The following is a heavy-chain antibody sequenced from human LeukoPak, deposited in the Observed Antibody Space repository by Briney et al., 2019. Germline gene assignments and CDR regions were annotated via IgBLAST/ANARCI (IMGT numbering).Heavy chain of an antibody. J-gene: IGHJ4*02. CDR3: ARMESGGNLDY. D-gene: IGHD4-23*01. Sequence: PGGSLRLSCAASGFTFSSYEMNWVRQAPGKGLEWVSFISSSSSYIYYADSVKGRFIISRDNAKKSVFLQMNSLRAEDTAVYYCARMESGGNLDYWGQGTLVTVSS. CDR1: GFTFSSYE. CDR2: ISSSSSYI. V-gene: IGHV3-21*01.